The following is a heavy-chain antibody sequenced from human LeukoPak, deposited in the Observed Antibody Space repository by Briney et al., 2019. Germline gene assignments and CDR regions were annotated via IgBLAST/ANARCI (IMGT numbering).Heavy chain of an antibody. Sequence: GASVKVSCKASGYTFTDYYVHWVRQAPGQGLEWMGRINPNSGGTNYAQKFQGRVTMTRDTSISTAYMELSRLRSDDTAVYYCARVTYSSSSGKLDYWGQGTLVTVSS. CDR1: GYTFTDYY. CDR2: INPNSGGT. CDR3: ARVTYSSSSGKLDY. V-gene: IGHV1-2*06. J-gene: IGHJ4*02. D-gene: IGHD6-6*01.